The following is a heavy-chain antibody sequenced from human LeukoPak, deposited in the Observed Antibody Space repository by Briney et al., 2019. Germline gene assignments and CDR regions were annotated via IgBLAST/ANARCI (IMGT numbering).Heavy chain of an antibody. CDR1: GFSLSTNDLG. CDR2: ISWDDD. J-gene: IGHJ4*02. D-gene: IGHD6-6*01. CDR3: AFSKYSRSDFDS. Sequence: SGPTLLKPTQTLALTCTFSGFSLSTNDLGVGWIRQPPVEALEWLALISWDDDNSPSQKSRLTITTDTSKNQVVLTMANMDPADTATYYCAFSKYSRSDFDSWGQGTLVTVSS. V-gene: IGHV2-5*02.